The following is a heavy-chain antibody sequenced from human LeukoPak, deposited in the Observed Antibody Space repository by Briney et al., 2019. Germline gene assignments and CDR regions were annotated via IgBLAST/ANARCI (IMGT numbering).Heavy chain of an antibody. CDR2: INSDGSST. V-gene: IGHV3-74*01. D-gene: IGHD3-3*01. Sequence: PGGSLRLSCAASGFTFSIYWMHWVRQAPGKGLAWVSRINSDGSSTSYADSVKGRFTISRDNAKNTLYLQMNSLRAEDTAVYYCARDEDWSGYYGAFGIWGQGTMVTVSS. CDR3: ARDEDWSGYYGAFGI. CDR1: GFTFSIYW. J-gene: IGHJ3*02.